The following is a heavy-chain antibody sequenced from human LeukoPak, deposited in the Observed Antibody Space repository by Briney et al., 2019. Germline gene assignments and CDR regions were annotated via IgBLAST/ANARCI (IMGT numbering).Heavy chain of an antibody. CDR1: GFTFSNYA. D-gene: IGHD4/OR15-4a*01. J-gene: IGHJ4*02. CDR2: IKENGREK. Sequence: PGGSLRLSCAASGFTFSNYAMSWVRQAPGKGLEWVANIKENGREKYYVDSVKGRFTISRDDARNSLYLQMNSLRAEDTAVYYCARGRLGSTMDYREYDYWGQGTLVTVSS. CDR3: ARGRLGSTMDYREYDY. V-gene: IGHV3-7*03.